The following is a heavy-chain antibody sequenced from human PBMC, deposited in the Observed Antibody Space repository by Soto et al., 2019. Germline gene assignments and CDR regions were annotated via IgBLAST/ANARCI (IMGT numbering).Heavy chain of an antibody. Sequence: PGGSLRLSCAASGFTFSSYAMSWVRQAPGKGLEWVSAISGSGGSTYYADSVKGRFTISRDNSKNTLYLQMNSLRAEDTAVYYCAKGWSRDDYIWGSYLTPSDYWGQGTLVTVSS. J-gene: IGHJ4*02. CDR2: ISGSGGST. V-gene: IGHV3-23*01. D-gene: IGHD3-16*02. CDR3: AKGWSRDDYIWGSYLTPSDY. CDR1: GFTFSSYA.